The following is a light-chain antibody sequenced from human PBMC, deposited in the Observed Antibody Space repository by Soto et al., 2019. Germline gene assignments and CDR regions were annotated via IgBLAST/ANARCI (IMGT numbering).Light chain of an antibody. J-gene: IGKJ4*01. CDR2: DAS. V-gene: IGKV3-20*01. CDR1: QSVSNNY. Sequence: EIFMTQSPATLSVSPCEIATLSCRASQSVSNNYLAWYQQKPGQAPRLLIYDASSRATGIPDRFSGGGSGTDFTLTISRLEPEDFAVYYCQQFSSYPLTFGGGTKVDI. CDR3: QQFSSYPLT.